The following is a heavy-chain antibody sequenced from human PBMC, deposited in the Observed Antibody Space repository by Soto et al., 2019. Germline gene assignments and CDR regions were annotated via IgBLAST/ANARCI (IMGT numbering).Heavy chain of an antibody. J-gene: IGHJ6*02. CDR3: ARIATAMVAYGMDV. D-gene: IGHD5-18*01. CDR1: GYSISSSNW. CDR2: IYYSGST. V-gene: IGHV4-28*01. Sequence: QVQLQESGPGLVKPSDTLSLTCAVSGYSISSSNWWGWIRQPTGKGLEWIGYIYYSGSTYYNPSLKSRVTMSVDTSKNQFSLKLSSVTAVDTAVYYCARIATAMVAYGMDVWGQGTTVTVSS.